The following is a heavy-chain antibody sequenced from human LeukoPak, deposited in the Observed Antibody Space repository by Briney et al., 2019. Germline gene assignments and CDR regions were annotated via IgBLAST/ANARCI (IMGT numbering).Heavy chain of an antibody. D-gene: IGHD5-12*01. CDR1: GGSMSSYY. V-gene: IGHV4-4*07. CDR2: IYTSGST. J-gene: IGHJ6*03. Sequence: SETLSLTCTVSGGSMSSYYWSWIRQPAGKGLEWIGRIYTSGSTNYNPSLKSRVTISVDTSKNQFSLKLSSVTAADTAVYYCASGCYSGYDSCYYYMDVWGKGTTVTVSS. CDR3: ASGCYSGYDSCYYYMDV.